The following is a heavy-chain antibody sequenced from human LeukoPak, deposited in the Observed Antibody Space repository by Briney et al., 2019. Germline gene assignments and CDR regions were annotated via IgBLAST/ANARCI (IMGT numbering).Heavy chain of an antibody. CDR1: GGSISSSSYY. D-gene: IGHD3-10*01. V-gene: IGHV4-39*01. CDR3: ARQYRDYYAKYAFDI. J-gene: IGHJ3*02. Sequence: KASETLSLTCTVSGGSISSSSYYWGWIRQPPGKGLEWIGSIYYSGSTYYNPSLKSRVTISVDTSKNQFSLKLSSVTAADTAVYYCARQYRDYYAKYAFDIWGQGTMVTVSS. CDR2: IYYSGST.